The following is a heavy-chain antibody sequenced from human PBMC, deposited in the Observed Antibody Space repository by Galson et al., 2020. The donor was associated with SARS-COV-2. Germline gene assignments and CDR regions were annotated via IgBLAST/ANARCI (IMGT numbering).Heavy chain of an antibody. J-gene: IGHJ2*01. Sequence: GGSRTLPCAASGFTFSKHWMSWVRQAPGKGLQWVANIRQDGIEKNYADSVKGSFITSRDNAKNSLFLQMNSLTVEDTAVYFFARLGTYYDILTGYRSWSFDLWGRGTLLTVSS. D-gene: IGHD3-9*01. CDR1: GFTFSKHW. V-gene: IGHV3-7*01. CDR2: IRQDGIEK. CDR3: ARLGTYYDILTGYRSWSFDL.